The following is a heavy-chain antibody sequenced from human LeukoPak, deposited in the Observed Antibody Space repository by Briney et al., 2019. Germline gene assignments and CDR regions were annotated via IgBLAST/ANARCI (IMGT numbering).Heavy chain of an antibody. Sequence: GGSLRLSCAASGFTFSSYSMNWVRQAPGKGLEWVSSIGSSSSYMFYADSVQGRFTISRDNAKNSLYLQMNSLRAEDTAVYYCAREGAEYSSSFFPVDYWGQGTLVTVSS. J-gene: IGHJ4*02. D-gene: IGHD6-6*01. CDR1: GFTFSSYS. CDR2: IGSSSSYM. V-gene: IGHV3-21*01. CDR3: AREGAEYSSSFFPVDY.